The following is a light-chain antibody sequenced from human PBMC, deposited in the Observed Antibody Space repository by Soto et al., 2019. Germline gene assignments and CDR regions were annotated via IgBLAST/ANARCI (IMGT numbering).Light chain of an antibody. J-gene: IGLJ1*01. V-gene: IGLV2-14*01. CDR3: SSYTSSSFYV. Sequence: QSVLTQPASVSGSPGQSITISCTGTSSDVGGYNYVSWCQQHPGKAPKLMIYEVSNRPSGVSNRFSDSKSGNTASLTISGLQAEDEADYYCSSYTSSSFYVFGTGTKVTVL. CDR1: SSDVGGYNY. CDR2: EVS.